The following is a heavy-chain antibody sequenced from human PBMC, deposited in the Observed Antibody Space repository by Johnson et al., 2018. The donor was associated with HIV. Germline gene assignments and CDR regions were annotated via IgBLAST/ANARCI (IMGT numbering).Heavy chain of an antibody. J-gene: IGHJ3*02. V-gene: IGHV3-23*04. Sequence: VQLVESGGGVVQPGGSLRLSCAASGFTFSSYAMSWVRQAPGKWLEWVSAISGSGGSTYYADSVKGRFTISRDNSKNTLYLQMNSLRAEDTAVYYCARSQPEEYSSSSDAFDIWGQGTMVTVSS. CDR2: ISGSGGST. CDR3: ARSQPEEYSSSSDAFDI. D-gene: IGHD6-6*01. CDR1: GFTFSSYA.